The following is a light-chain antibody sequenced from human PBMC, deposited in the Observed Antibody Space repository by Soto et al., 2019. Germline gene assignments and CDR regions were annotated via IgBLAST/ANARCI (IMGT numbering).Light chain of an antibody. J-gene: IGKJ2*01. CDR1: QTIRTS. Sequence: DIQMTQSPSSLPASIGDRVTITCRASQTIRTSLNWYQQKAGKAPNLLISSASSLHSGVPSRFTGTGSGTDFTLTISSLQSEDFATGLCQQSFEIQVTFGQGTKLEIK. CDR2: SAS. V-gene: IGKV1-39*01. CDR3: QQSFEIQVT.